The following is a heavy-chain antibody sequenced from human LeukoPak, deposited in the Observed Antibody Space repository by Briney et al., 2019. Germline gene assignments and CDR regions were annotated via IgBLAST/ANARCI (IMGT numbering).Heavy chain of an antibody. CDR2: INPNGGGT. CDR3: ARDLRQQLILGWPDP. CDR1: GYSFTTYY. Sequence: ASVKVSCKASGYSFTTYYIHWVRQAPGQAPEWMGWINPNGGGTKYAQNFQGRVTMTRDTSITTVYMELSSLTFDDTAVYYCARDLRQQLILGWPDPWGQGTLVTVSS. D-gene: IGHD3/OR15-3a*01. V-gene: IGHV1-2*02. J-gene: IGHJ5*02.